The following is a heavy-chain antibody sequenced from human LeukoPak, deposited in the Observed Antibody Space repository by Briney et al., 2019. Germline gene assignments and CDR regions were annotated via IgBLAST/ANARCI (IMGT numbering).Heavy chain of an antibody. D-gene: IGHD5-18*01. CDR1: GGSFSGYY. CDR3: ASLMDTAMVTSSPHDAFDI. J-gene: IGHJ3*02. CDR2: INHSGST. V-gene: IGHV4-34*01. Sequence: SETLSLTCAVYGGSFSGYYWSWIRQPPGKGLEWIGEINHSGSTNYNPSLKRRVNISVDTSKKQFSLKLSSVTAADTAVYYCASLMDTAMVTSSPHDAFDIWGQGTMVTVSS.